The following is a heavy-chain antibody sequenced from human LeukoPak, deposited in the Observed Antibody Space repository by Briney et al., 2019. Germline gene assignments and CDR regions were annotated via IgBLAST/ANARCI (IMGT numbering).Heavy chain of an antibody. Sequence: HPGRSLRLSCAASGFTFSSYAMHWVRQAPGKGLEWVAVISYDGSNKYYADSVKGRFTISRDNSKNTLYLQMNSLRVEDTAVYYCAREVWSYYDSSGYFDYWGQGTLVTVSS. CDR2: ISYDGSNK. CDR1: GFTFSSYA. D-gene: IGHD3-22*01. CDR3: AREVWSYYDSSGYFDY. J-gene: IGHJ4*02. V-gene: IGHV3-30*04.